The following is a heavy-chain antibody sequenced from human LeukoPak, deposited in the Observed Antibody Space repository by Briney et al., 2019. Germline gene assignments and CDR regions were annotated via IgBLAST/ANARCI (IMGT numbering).Heavy chain of an antibody. CDR2: INHSGST. D-gene: IGHD2-2*01. Sequence: SETLSLTCAVYGGSFSGYYWSWIRQPPGKGLEWIGEINHSGSTNYNPSLKSRVTISEDTSKNQFSLKLSSVTAADTAVYYCARDGYCSSTSCLRGGYYYGMDVWGQGTTVTVS. CDR3: ARDGYCSSTSCLRGGYYYGMDV. J-gene: IGHJ6*02. CDR1: GGSFSGYY. V-gene: IGHV4-34*01.